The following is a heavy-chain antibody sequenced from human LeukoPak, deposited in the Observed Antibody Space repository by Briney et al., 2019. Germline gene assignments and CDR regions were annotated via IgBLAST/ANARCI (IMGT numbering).Heavy chain of an antibody. Sequence: GGSLRLSCAASGFTFSSYSMNWVRQAPGKGLEWVSSIGTGSSYKNYVDSVRGRFTISRDNAKNSLYLQMNSLRAEDTAVYYCASGIIIATAGSLDYWGQGTLVTVSS. J-gene: IGHJ4*02. CDR3: ASGIIIATAGSLDY. CDR2: IGTGSSYK. D-gene: IGHD6-13*01. CDR1: GFTFSSYS. V-gene: IGHV3-21*01.